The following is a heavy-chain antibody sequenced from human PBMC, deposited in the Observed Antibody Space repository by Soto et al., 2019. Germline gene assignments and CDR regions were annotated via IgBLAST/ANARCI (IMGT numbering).Heavy chain of an antibody. V-gene: IGHV1-69*06. CDR1: GGTFSSYA. CDR2: IIPIFGTA. J-gene: IGHJ6*02. CDR3: ARDHCSGGSCYLETYYYYGMDV. D-gene: IGHD2-15*01. Sequence: SVKVSCKASGGTFSSYAISWVRQAPGQGLEWMGGIIPIFGTANYAQKFQGRVTITADKSTSTAYMELSSLRSEDTAVYYCARDHCSGGSCYLETYYYYGMDVWGQGTTVTVSS.